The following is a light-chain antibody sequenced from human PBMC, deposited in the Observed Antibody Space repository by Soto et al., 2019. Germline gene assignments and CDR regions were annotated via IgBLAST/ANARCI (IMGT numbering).Light chain of an antibody. CDR2: GAS. CDR1: QSVSSSY. Sequence: EIVLTPSPGTLSSSPGERATLSCRASQSVSSSYLAWYQQKPGQAPRLLIFGASSRATGIPARFSASGSGTEFTLTISSLQSEDFAVYYCQQYNNWPPWTFGQGTKVDIK. CDR3: QQYNNWPPWT. J-gene: IGKJ1*01. V-gene: IGKV3-15*01.